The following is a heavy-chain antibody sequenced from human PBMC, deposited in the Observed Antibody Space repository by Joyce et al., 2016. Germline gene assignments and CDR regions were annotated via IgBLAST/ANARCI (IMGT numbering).Heavy chain of an antibody. CDR3: VKDLSLDDTIFGGPVKNYYYYGLDV. D-gene: IGHD3-3*01. Sequence: EVQLVESGGGLVQPGRSLRLSCAASGFTFNDYAMHWVRHAPGKGPEWVKGISWNSRSIGYADSVKGRFSISRDNAKNSLFLQMNSLRVEDTALYYCVKDLSLDDTIFGGPVKNYYYYGLDVWGLGTTVTVSS. CDR2: ISWNSRSI. CDR1: GFTFNDYA. V-gene: IGHV3-9*01. J-gene: IGHJ6*02.